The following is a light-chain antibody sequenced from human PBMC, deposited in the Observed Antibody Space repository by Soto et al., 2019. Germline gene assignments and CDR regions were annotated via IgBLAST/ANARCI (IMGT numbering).Light chain of an antibody. V-gene: IGLV2-14*03. CDR1: SNDVGAYNF. CDR3: CSYAGSNTHYV. Sequence: QSALTQPASVSGSPRQSIAISCTGTSNDVGAYNFVSWYQHHPGRAPELLIYDVSDRPSGVSDRFSGSRSGSTASLTISALQAEDEADYYCCSYAGSNTHYVFGTGTKVTVL. J-gene: IGLJ1*01. CDR2: DVS.